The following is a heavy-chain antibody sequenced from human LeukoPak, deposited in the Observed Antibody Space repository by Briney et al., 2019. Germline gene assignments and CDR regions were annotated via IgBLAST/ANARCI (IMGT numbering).Heavy chain of an antibody. Sequence: SETLSLTCTVSGGSISSGGYYWSWIRQPPGKGLEWIGYIYHSGSTYYNPSLKSRVTISVDRSKNQFSLKLSSVTAADTAVYYCARDLDQLVRHKTGGLAFDIWGQGTMVTVSS. J-gene: IGHJ3*02. D-gene: IGHD6-6*01. CDR3: ARDLDQLVRHKTGGLAFDI. CDR2: IYHSGST. V-gene: IGHV4-30-2*01. CDR1: GGSISSGGYY.